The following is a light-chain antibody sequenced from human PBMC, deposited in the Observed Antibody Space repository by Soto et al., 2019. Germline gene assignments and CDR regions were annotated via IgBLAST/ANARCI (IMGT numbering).Light chain of an antibody. CDR2: EVS. CDR1: SSDVGAYKY. Sequence: QSALTQPASVSGSPGQSITISCTGTSSDVGAYKYVSWYQQHPGKAPQLMIYEVSNRPSGVSNRFSGSKSGNTASLSISGLQAEDEADYYCSSYTSSSTYVFGTATKLTVL. V-gene: IGLV2-14*01. CDR3: SSYTSSSTYV. J-gene: IGLJ1*01.